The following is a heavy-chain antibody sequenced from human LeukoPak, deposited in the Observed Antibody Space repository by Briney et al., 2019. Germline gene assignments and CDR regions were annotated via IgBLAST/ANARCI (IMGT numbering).Heavy chain of an antibody. CDR1: GGAISNYY. CDR2: IYYSGST. Sequence: SETLSLTCTVSGGAISNYYWSWIRQPPGKGLEWIGYIYYSGSTNYNPSLKNRVTISLDTSKKQFSLKLNSVTAADTAVYYCARSVDTSMVGDYWGQGTLVTVSS. J-gene: IGHJ4*02. D-gene: IGHD5-18*01. CDR3: ARSVDTSMVGDY. V-gene: IGHV4-59*01.